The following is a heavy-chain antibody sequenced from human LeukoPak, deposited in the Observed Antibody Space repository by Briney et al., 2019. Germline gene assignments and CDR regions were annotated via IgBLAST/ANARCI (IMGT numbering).Heavy chain of an antibody. J-gene: IGHJ5*02. Sequence: GGSLRLSCAASGFTFSSYSMNWVRQAPGKGLEWVSYISSSGSTIYHADSVKGRFTISRDNAKNSLYLQMNSLKTEDTAVYYCTTEIMGDSTLNWFDPWGQGTLVTVSS. CDR1: GFTFSSYS. V-gene: IGHV3-48*04. CDR2: ISSSGSTI. CDR3: TTEIMGDSTLNWFDP. D-gene: IGHD2-2*01.